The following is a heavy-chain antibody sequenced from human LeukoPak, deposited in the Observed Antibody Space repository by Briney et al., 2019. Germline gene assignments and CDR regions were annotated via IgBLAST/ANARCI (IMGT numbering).Heavy chain of an antibody. V-gene: IGHV4-34*01. D-gene: IGHD6-19*01. Sequence: PPETLSLTCAVYGGSFSGYYWSWIRQPPGKGLEWIGEINHSGSTNYNPSLKSRVTISVDTSKNQFSLKLSSVTAADTAVYYCARGGSGWYRNYMDVWGKGTTVTVSS. CDR1: GGSFSGYY. CDR2: INHSGST. J-gene: IGHJ6*03. CDR3: ARGGSGWYRNYMDV.